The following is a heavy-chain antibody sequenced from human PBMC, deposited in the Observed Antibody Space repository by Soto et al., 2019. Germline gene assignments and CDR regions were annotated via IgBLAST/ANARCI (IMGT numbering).Heavy chain of an antibody. CDR2: IIPMLNAT. Sequence: QVHLEQSGAEVKKPGSSVKVSCKAAGGTFSTDTLIWVRQAPGQGLEWMGRIIPMLNATNSAQKFQGRVTLTDDKSTSTAFMELTSLPYDDTAVYYCSIGSWSAETFDVGGQGTMVTVSS. CDR1: GGTFSTDT. CDR3: SIGSWSAETFDV. J-gene: IGHJ3*01. V-gene: IGHV1-69*08. D-gene: IGHD2-2*01.